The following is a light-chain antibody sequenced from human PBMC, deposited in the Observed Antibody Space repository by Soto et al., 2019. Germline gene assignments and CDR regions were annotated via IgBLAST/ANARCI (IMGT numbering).Light chain of an antibody. J-gene: IGLJ3*02. CDR1: SSDIGTYNY. CDR2: EVN. CDR3: SSYTTTNTWV. Sequence: QSVLTQPASVSASPGQSITISCTGTSSDIGTYNYVSWYQQHPGKAPKLMIFEVNNRPSWVSNRFSDSKSGNTASLTVSGLQAEDEADYYCSSYTTTNTWVFGGGTQLTVL. V-gene: IGLV2-14*01.